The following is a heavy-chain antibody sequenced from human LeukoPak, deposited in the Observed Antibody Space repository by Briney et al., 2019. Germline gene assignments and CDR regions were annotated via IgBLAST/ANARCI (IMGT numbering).Heavy chain of an antibody. CDR2: IWYDGSNK. D-gene: IGHD6-13*01. J-gene: IGHJ4*02. CDR3: ARDRYSSSWCLDY. Sequence: GRSLRLSCAASGFTFSSYGMHWVRQAPGKGLEWVAVIWYDGSNKYYGDSVKGRFTISRDNSKNTLYLQMNSLRAEDTAVYYCARDRYSSSWCLDYWGQGTLVTVSS. CDR1: GFTFSSYG. V-gene: IGHV3-33*01.